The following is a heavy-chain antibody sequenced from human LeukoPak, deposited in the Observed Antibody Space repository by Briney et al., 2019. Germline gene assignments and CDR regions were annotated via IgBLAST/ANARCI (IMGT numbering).Heavy chain of an antibody. D-gene: IGHD3-3*01. V-gene: IGHV4-39*01. CDR1: GDSISSTSHY. CDR3: ARVATIFRGRAFEI. CDR2: IYYSGST. Sequence: PSETLSLTCTVSGDSISSTSHYWVWIRQPPGEGLEWIGTIYYSGSTNYNPSLKSRVTMSVDTSKNQFSLRLSSVAAADTARYYCARVATIFRGRAFEIWGQGTTLTVS. J-gene: IGHJ3*02.